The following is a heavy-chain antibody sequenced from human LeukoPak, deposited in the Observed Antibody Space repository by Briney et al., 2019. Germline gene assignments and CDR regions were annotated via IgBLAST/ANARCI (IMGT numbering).Heavy chain of an antibody. Sequence: SETLSLTCAVYGGSFSGYYWGWIRQPPGKGLEWIGTIYYSGGTYYNPSLKSRVTISVDTSKNQFSLKLSSVTAADTAVYFCARAYFSSSSCYFDYWGQGTLVTVSS. CDR2: IYYSGGT. V-gene: IGHV4-34*01. CDR3: ARAYFSSSSCYFDY. D-gene: IGHD2-15*01. CDR1: GGSFSGYY. J-gene: IGHJ4*02.